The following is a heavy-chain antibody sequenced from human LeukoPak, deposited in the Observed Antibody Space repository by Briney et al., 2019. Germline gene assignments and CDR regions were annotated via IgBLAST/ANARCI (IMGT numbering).Heavy chain of an antibody. D-gene: IGHD2-2*01. CDR2: IYSGGNT. J-gene: IGHJ5*01. CDR1: GFTVSSSY. CDR3: ASSREATSNWFVY. V-gene: IGHV3-66*01. Sequence: PGGSLRLSCAASGFTVSSSYMTWVRQAPGKGLEWVSIIYSGGNTYYADSVQGRFTISRDNSKNTLYLQMNSLRAEETAVYHCASSREATSNWFVYWGQGTLVTVSS.